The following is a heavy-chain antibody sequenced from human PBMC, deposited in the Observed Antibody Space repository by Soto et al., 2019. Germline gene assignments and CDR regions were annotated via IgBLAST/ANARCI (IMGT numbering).Heavy chain of an antibody. Sequence: ESLKISCEGSGYSFTSYWIGWVRQMPGKGLEWMGIIYPGDSDTRYSPSFQGQVTISADKSISTAYLQWSSLKASDTAMYYCARVRNYYDSSGYYFQDYYYGMDVWGQGTTVTVSS. CDR2: IYPGDSDT. CDR3: ARVRNYYDSSGYYFQDYYYGMDV. J-gene: IGHJ6*02. V-gene: IGHV5-51*01. CDR1: GYSFTSYW. D-gene: IGHD3-22*01.